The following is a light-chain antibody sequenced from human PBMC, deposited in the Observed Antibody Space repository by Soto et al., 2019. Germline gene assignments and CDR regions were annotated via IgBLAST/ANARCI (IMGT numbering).Light chain of an antibody. CDR3: QQYNSYST. V-gene: IGKV1-5*01. J-gene: IGKJ3*01. CDR1: KSISSW. Sequence: DIQMTQSPSTLSASVGDRVTITCRASKSISSWLAWYQQKPGKAPKLLIYDASSLESGVPSRFSGSGSGTEFTLTISSLQPDDFATYYCQQYNSYSTFGPGTKVDIK. CDR2: DAS.